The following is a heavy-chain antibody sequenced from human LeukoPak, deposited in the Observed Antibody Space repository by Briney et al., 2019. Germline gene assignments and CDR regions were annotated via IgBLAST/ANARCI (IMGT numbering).Heavy chain of an antibody. D-gene: IGHD6-13*01. J-gene: IGHJ5*02. Sequence: SGGSLRLSCAAFGFTFDTHHMSWVRQAPGKGLEWLSDITGSGGTTHYSDSVTGRFTISRDNSKNTLYLQMDSLRAEDTAVYYCARDQALQLVGDTWGQGTLVSVSS. CDR1: GFTFDTHH. CDR3: ARDQALQLVGDT. V-gene: IGHV3-23*01. CDR2: ITGSGGTT.